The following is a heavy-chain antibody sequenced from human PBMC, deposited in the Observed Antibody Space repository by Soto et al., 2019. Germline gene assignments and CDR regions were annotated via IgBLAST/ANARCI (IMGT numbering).Heavy chain of an antibody. CDR2: VIPILGTP. D-gene: IGHD5-12*01. CDR3: ARMPHRYASNVDY. V-gene: IGHV1-69*19. CDR1: GGTFRSYA. J-gene: IGHJ4*02. Sequence: QVQLVQSGAEVKKPGSSVKVSCKASGGTFRSYAISWVRQAPGQGLEWMGGVIPILGTPNYAQKCQGRVTITADESNRTAYMELSSLRSEDTAVYYCARMPHRYASNVDYWGQGTLVTVSS.